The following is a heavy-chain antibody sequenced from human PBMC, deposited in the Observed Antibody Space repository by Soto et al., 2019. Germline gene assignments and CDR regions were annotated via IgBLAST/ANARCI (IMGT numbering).Heavy chain of an antibody. CDR1: GGSISSYY. V-gene: IGHV4-59*01. D-gene: IGHD4-17*01. CDR3: ARDTVTTSDDAFDI. Sequence: QVQLQESGPGLVKPSETLSLTCTVSGGSISSYYWTWIRQPPGKRLEWIGYVYYSGSTNYNPSLKRRVTISVDMSKNHFSLKLSSVTAADTAVYYCARDTVTTSDDAFDIWGQGTMVTVSS. J-gene: IGHJ3*02. CDR2: VYYSGST.